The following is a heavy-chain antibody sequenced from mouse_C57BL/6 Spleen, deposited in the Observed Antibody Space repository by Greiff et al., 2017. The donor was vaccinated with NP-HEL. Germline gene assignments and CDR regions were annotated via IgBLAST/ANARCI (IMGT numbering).Heavy chain of an antibody. Sequence: QVQLQQSGAELVRPGTSVKVSCKASGYAFTNYLIEWVKQRPGQGLEWIGVINPGSGGTNYNEKFKGKATLTADKSSSTAYMQLSSLTSEDSAVYFCASYYYGSSYAMDYWGQENPDTVS. V-gene: IGHV1-54*01. CDR1: GYAFTNYL. CDR2: INPGSGGT. CDR3: ASYYYGSSYAMDY. D-gene: IGHD1-1*01. J-gene: IGHJ4*01.